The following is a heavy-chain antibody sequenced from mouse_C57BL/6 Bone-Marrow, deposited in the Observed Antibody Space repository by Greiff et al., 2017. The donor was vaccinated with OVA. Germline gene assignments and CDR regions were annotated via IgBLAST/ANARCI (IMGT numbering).Heavy chain of an antibody. CDR3: ARGGYGSSYEWFAY. CDR1: GYAFTNYL. V-gene: IGHV1-54*01. D-gene: IGHD1-1*01. J-gene: IGHJ3*01. Sequence: QVQLQQSGAELVRPGTSVKVSCKASGYAFTNYLIEWVKQRPGQGLEWIGVINPGSGGTNYNEKFKGKATLTADKSSSTAYMQLSSLTSEDSAVYFCARGGYGSSYEWFAYWGQGTLVTVSA. CDR2: INPGSGGT.